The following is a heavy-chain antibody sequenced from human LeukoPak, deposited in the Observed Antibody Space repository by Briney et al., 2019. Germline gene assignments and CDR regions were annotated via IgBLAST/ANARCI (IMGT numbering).Heavy chain of an antibody. J-gene: IGHJ4*02. CDR3: ARGGDISGNDY. Sequence: SETLSLTCTVSGGSISTYYWSWIRQPPGKGLEWIGYVYYSGSTNYNPSLKSRVTISIDTSKNQFSLKLNSVTAADTAVYYCARGGDISGNDYWGQGTLVTVSS. CDR2: VYYSGST. V-gene: IGHV4-59*01. CDR1: GGSISTYY. D-gene: IGHD3-10*01.